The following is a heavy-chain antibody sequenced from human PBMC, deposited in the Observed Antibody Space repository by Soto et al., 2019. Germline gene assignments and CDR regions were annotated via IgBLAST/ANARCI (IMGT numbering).Heavy chain of an antibody. CDR1: GFTFSSYA. V-gene: IGHV3-23*01. CDR3: VKAWTYYYDTSGPHFDY. Sequence: GSLRLSCAASGFTFSSYAMSWVRQAPGKGLEWVSGTTGSGGSAYYADSVKGRFTISRDNSENTLYLQMNSLRAEDTAVYYCVKAWTYYYDTSGPHFDYWGQGTLVTVSS. D-gene: IGHD3-22*01. CDR2: TTGSGGSA. J-gene: IGHJ4*02.